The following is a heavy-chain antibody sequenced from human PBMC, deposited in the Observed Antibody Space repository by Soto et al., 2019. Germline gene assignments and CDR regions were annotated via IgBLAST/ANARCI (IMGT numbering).Heavy chain of an antibody. J-gene: IGHJ6*02. CDR3: ARTNWGPYYYYGMDV. V-gene: IGHV3-11*01. Sequence: QVQLVESGGGLVKPGGSLRLSCAASGFTFSDYYMSWIRQAPGKGLEWVSYISSSGSTIYYADSVKGRFTISRDNAKNSLFLQMDSLRAVDTAVYCCARTNWGPYYYYGMDVWGQGTTVSVSS. CDR1: GFTFSDYY. D-gene: IGHD7-27*01. CDR2: ISSSGSTI.